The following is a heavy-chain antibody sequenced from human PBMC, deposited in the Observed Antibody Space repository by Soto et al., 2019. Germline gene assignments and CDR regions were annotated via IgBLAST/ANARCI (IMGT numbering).Heavy chain of an antibody. J-gene: IGHJ6*02. Sequence: QVQLVESGGGVVQPGRSLRLSCAASGFTFNNYGMHWVRQAPGKGLGWLAVIWNDGSNNYYANSVKGRFTISRDNSKNTLYLQMNSLRAEDTAVYYCARRQIPPPTRGAANARGGMDVWGQGTTVTVSS. CDR2: IWNDGSNN. CDR1: GFTFNNYG. D-gene: IGHD6-13*01. CDR3: ARRQIPPPTRGAANARGGMDV. V-gene: IGHV3-33*01.